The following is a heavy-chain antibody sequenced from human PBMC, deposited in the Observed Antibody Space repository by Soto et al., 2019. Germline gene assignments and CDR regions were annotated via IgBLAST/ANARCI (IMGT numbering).Heavy chain of an antibody. Sequence: EVQLVESGGGLVQPGGSLRLSCAASGFIFSSYSMNWVRQAPGKGLEWVSNISSRRSSQFYADSVKGRFTISRDNAQNSLYLQMNSLRAEATAVYYCVRSYYDVGTFDIWGQGTMVTVSS. D-gene: IGHD3-3*01. V-gene: IGHV3-48*01. J-gene: IGHJ3*02. CDR2: ISSRRSSQ. CDR3: VRSYYDVGTFDI. CDR1: GFIFSSYS.